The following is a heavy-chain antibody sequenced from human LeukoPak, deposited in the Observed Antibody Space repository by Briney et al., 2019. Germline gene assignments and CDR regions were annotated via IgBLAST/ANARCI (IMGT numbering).Heavy chain of an antibody. CDR2: ITWDGGSI. CDR1: GLTFGDFA. J-gene: IGHJ6*02. V-gene: IGHV3-43D*03. CDR3: AKDRPFPYGMDV. Sequence: GGSLRLSCAASGLTFGDFAMHWVRQAPGKGLEWVSFITWDGGSIYYADSVKGRFTISRDNSKDTLYLQMNSLRAEDTALYYCAKDRPFPYGMDVWGQGTTVTASS.